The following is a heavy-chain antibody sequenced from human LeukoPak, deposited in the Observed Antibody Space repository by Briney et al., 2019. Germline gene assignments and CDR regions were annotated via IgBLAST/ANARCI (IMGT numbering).Heavy chain of an antibody. CDR3: ARSRRDNYYYYYGMDV. V-gene: IGHV3-48*03. CDR1: GFTFSSYE. CDR2: ISSSDTTI. J-gene: IGHJ6*02. Sequence: GGSLRLSCAAPGFTFSSYEMTWVRQAPGKGLEGVSNISSSDTTIHYADSVKGRFTISRDNARNSLYLQMNSLRAEDTAVYYCARSRRDNYYYYYGMDVWGQGTTVTVSS. D-gene: IGHD5-24*01.